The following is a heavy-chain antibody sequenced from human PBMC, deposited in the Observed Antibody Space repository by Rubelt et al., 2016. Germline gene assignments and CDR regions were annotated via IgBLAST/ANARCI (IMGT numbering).Heavy chain of an antibody. Sequence: EVLLVQSGAAVKKPGESLRISCKGSGYSFTSYWISWVRQMPGKGLEWMGRIDPSDSYTNYSPSFQGHVTISAEKSISTAYLQWSSLKASDTAMYYCARHAGDGGNSEDWFDPWGQGTLVTVSS. V-gene: IGHV5-10-1*01. CDR3: ARHAGDGGNSEDWFDP. D-gene: IGHD4-23*01. CDR1: GYSFTSYW. J-gene: IGHJ5*02. CDR2: IDPSDSYT.